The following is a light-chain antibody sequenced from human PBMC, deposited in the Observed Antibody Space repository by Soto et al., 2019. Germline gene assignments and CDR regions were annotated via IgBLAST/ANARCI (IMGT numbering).Light chain of an antibody. Sequence: QSALTQPASVSGSPGQSIAISCTGTNSDVGGYNYVSWYQHHPGKAPKLLIYDVTNRPSGVSNRFPATKSGNTASLTISGLQAEDEADYYCSSYTSSSTPYVFGTGTKVTVL. CDR3: SSYTSSSTPYV. J-gene: IGLJ1*01. CDR1: NSDVGGYNY. V-gene: IGLV2-14*03. CDR2: DVT.